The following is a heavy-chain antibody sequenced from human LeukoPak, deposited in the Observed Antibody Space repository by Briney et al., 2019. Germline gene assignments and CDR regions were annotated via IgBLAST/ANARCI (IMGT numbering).Heavy chain of an antibody. CDR3: ATDRGRITMVRRQYFDY. J-gene: IGHJ4*02. Sequence: ASVKVSCKVSGYTLTELSMHRVRQAPGKGLEWMGGFDPEDGETIYAQKFQGRVTMTEDTSTDTAYMELSSLRSEDTAVYYCATDRGRITMVRRQYFDYWGQGTLVTVSS. CDR2: FDPEDGET. V-gene: IGHV1-24*01. D-gene: IGHD3-10*01. CDR1: GYTLTELS.